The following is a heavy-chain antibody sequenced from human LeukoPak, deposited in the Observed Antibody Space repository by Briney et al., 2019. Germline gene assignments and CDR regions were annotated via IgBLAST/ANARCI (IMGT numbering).Heavy chain of an antibody. Sequence: GGSLRLSCAASGFTFSSYAMSWVRQALGKGLEWVSAISGSGGSTYYADSVKGRFTISRDNSRNTLYLQMNSLRAEDSAVYYCARALPPYCSSTSCYIGGDYWGQGTLVTVSS. D-gene: IGHD2-2*02. V-gene: IGHV3-23*01. CDR3: ARALPPYCSSTSCYIGGDY. J-gene: IGHJ4*02. CDR1: GFTFSSYA. CDR2: ISGSGGST.